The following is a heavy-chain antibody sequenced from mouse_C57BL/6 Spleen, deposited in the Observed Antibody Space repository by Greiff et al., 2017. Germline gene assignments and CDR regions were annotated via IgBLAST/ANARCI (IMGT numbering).Heavy chain of an antibody. CDR2: IYPGDGDT. D-gene: IGHD2-4*01. Sequence: VQLQQSGPELVKPGASVKISCKASGYAISSSWMNWVKQRPGKGLEWIGRIYPGDGDTNYNGKFKGKATLTADKSSSTAYMQLSSLTSEDSAVYFCARSGDYEVLFAYWGQGTLVTVSA. CDR1: GYAISSSW. J-gene: IGHJ3*01. V-gene: IGHV1-82*01. CDR3: ARSGDYEVLFAY.